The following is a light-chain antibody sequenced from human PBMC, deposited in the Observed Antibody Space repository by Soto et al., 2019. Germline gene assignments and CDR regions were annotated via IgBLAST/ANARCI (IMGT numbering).Light chain of an antibody. V-gene: IGKV1-39*01. CDR2: AAS. CDR1: QTISNY. J-gene: IGKJ4*01. CDR3: QQTYSTPLT. Sequence: DIQMTQSPSSLSASVGDRVTITCRASQTISNYLNWYQQKPGKAPKXLIYAASNLQSGVPSRFSGSGSGTDLTITISSLQPEDFETYYCQQTYSTPLTFGGGTKVDIK.